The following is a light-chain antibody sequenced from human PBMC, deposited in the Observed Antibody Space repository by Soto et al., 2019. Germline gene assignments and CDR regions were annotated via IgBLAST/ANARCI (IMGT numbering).Light chain of an antibody. CDR2: DVS. CDR3: CSYAGRYTYV. Sequence: ALTQPRSVSGSPGQSLTMSCTLASIDFGGYNYVSWYQQHPGKAPKLMIYDVSKRPSGVPDRFSGSKSGNTASLTISGLQTEDEADYYCCSYAGRYTYVFGTGTKVTVL. CDR1: SIDFGGYNY. V-gene: IGLV2-11*01. J-gene: IGLJ1*01.